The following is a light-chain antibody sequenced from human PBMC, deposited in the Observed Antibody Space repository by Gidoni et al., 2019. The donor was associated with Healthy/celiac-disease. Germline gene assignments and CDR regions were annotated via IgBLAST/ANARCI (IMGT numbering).Light chain of an antibody. CDR2: DAS. V-gene: IGKV3-11*01. CDR3: QQRSNWPIT. J-gene: IGKJ5*01. Sequence: EIVLTQSPATLSLSPGVRATLSCRASQSVSSYLAWYHRKPGQAPRLLIYDASNRATGIPARFSGSGSGTDFTLTISSLEPEDFAVYYCQQRSNWPITFGQGTRLEIK. CDR1: QSVSSY.